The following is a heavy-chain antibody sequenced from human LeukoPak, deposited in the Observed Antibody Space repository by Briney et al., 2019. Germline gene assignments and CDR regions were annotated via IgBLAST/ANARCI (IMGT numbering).Heavy chain of an antibody. J-gene: IGHJ4*02. CDR3: AKDLEMATNFDY. CDR1: GFTFSSYE. D-gene: IGHD5-24*01. V-gene: IGHV3-23*01. Sequence: HGGSLRLSCAASGFTFSSYEMNWVRQAPGKGLEWVSYISGSGGSTYYADSVKGRFTISRDNSKNTLYLQMNSLRAEDTAVYYCAKDLEMATNFDYWGQGTLVTVSS. CDR2: ISGSGGST.